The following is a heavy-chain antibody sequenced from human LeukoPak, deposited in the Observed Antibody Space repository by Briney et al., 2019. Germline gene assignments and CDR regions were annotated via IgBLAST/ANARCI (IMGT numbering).Heavy chain of an antibody. V-gene: IGHV1-69*04. CDR3: ARIAARGRDAFDI. J-gene: IGHJ3*02. CDR1: GGTFSSYA. Sequence: GASVKVSCKASGGTFSSYAISWVRQAPGQGLEWMGRIIPILGIANYAQKFQGRVTITADKSTSTAYMELSSLRSEDTAVYYCARIAARGRDAFDIWGQGTMVTVSS. CDR2: IIPILGIA. D-gene: IGHD6-6*01.